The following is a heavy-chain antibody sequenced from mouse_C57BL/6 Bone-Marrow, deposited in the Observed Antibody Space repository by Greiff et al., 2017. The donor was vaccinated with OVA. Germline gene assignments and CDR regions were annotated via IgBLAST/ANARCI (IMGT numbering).Heavy chain of an antibody. Sequence: DVQLQESGGGLVKPGGSLKLSCAASGFTFSSYTMSWVRQTPEKRLEWVATISGGGGNTYYPDSVKGRFTISRDNAKNTLYLQMSSLRSEDTALYYCATHVFAYWGQGTLVTVSA. J-gene: IGHJ3*01. CDR3: ATHVFAY. CDR1: GFTFSSYT. CDR2: ISGGGGNT. V-gene: IGHV5-9*01.